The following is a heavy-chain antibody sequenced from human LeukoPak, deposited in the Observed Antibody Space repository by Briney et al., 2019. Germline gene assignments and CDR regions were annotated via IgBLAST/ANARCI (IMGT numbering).Heavy chain of an antibody. V-gene: IGHV1-18*04. CDR2: ISAYNGNT. CDR3: ARVRVVPAAINWFDP. CDR1: GYTFTGYY. Sequence: ASVKVSCKASGYTFTGYYMHWVRQAPGQGLEWMGWISAYNGNTNYAQKLQGRVTMTTDTSTSTAYMELRSLRSDDTAVYYCARVRVVPAAINWFDPWGQGTLVTVSS. J-gene: IGHJ5*02. D-gene: IGHD2-2*01.